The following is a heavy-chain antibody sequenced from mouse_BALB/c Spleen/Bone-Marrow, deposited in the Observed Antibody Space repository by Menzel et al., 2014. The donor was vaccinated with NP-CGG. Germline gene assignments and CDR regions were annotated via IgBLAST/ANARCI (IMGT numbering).Heavy chain of an antibody. Sequence: VQLQQPGAELVKPGASVKLSCTASGFNIKDTYMHWVQQRPEQGLEWIGRIDPANGNTKYDPKFQGKATITADTSSNTAYLQLSSLTSEDTAVYYCASYVYGYYFDYWGPVHRSHSLL. J-gene: IGHJ2*01. CDR1: GFNIKDTY. D-gene: IGHD2-2*01. CDR2: IDPANGNT. V-gene: IGHV14-3*02. CDR3: ASYVYGYYFDY.